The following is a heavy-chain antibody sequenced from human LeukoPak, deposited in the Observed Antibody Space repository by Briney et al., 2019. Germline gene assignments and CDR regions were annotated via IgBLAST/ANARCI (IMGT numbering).Heavy chain of an antibody. V-gene: IGHV1-2*02. Sequence: ASVKVSCKASGYTFTGYYMHWVRQAPGQGLEWMGWINPNSGGTNYAQKFQGRVTMTRDTSISTAYMELSRLRSDDTAVYYCARGFGPESRDGRPLEGYWGQGTLVTVSS. D-gene: IGHD5-24*01. CDR1: GYTFTGYY. J-gene: IGHJ4*02. CDR2: INPNSGGT. CDR3: ARGFGPESRDGRPLEGY.